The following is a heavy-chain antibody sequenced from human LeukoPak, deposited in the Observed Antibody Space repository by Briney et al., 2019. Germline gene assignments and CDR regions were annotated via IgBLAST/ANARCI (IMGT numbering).Heavy chain of an antibody. CDR1: GFTFSSYG. V-gene: IGHV3-33*01. CDR2: IWYDGSNK. CDR3: AREILWFGVDYYYYGMDV. J-gene: IGHJ6*02. Sequence: GGSLRLSCAASGFTFSSYGMHWVRQAPGKGLEWVAVIWYDGSNKYYADSVKGRFTISRDNSKNTLYLQMNSLRAEDTAVYYCAREILWFGVDYYYYGMDVWGQGTTVTVSS. D-gene: IGHD3-10*01.